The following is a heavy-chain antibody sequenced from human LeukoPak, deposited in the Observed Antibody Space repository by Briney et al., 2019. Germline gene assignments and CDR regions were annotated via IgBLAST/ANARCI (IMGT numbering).Heavy chain of an antibody. V-gene: IGHV3-23*01. CDR2: IIGSGLST. J-gene: IGHJ4*02. Sequence: GGSLRLSCAASGFTFSSYSMNWVRQAPGKGLKWVSAIIGSGLSTYYADSVKGRFTISRDNSKNTLYLQMNSLRAEDTAVYYCAKDLSPGPDWGQGTLVTVSS. CDR1: GFTFSSYS. CDR3: AKDLSPGPD.